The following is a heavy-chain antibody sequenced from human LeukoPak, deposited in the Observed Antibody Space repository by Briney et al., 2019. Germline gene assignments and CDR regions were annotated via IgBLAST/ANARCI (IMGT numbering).Heavy chain of an antibody. D-gene: IGHD3-22*01. CDR1: GASVSSYY. J-gene: IGHJ4*02. CDR3: ARTSRGYYDSSGLDY. V-gene: IGHV4-4*07. CDR2: IDASGST. Sequence: SETLSLTCTVSGASVSSYYWIWIRQPAGRGLEWIGRIDASGSTNYNPSLKSRVTMSVDSSKNQFSLKVSSVTAADTAVYYCARTSRGYYDSSGLDYWGQGTLVTVSS.